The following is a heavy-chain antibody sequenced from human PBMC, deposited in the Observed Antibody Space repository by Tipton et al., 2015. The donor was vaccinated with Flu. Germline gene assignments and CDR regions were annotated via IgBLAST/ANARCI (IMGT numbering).Heavy chain of an antibody. V-gene: IGHV4-34*01. CDR1: GGSFSGYY. D-gene: IGHD3-10*01. Sequence: TLSLTCAVYGGSFSGYYWSWIRQPPGKGLEWIGEINHSGSTYYSPSLKSRVTISADTSNNQFSLKLSSVTAADTAVYYCARDDGDYGSESYHYYYGMDVWGQETTVTVSS. CDR3: ARDDGDYGSESYHYYYGMDV. CDR2: INHSGST. J-gene: IGHJ6*02.